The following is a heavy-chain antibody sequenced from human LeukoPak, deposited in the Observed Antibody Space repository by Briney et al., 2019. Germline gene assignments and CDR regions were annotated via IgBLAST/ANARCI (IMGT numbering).Heavy chain of an antibody. V-gene: IGHV3-23*01. D-gene: IGHD3-10*01. Sequence: GGSLRLSCAASGFTFSSYAMSWVRQAPGKGLEWVSAISGSGGSTYYADSVKSRFTISRDNSKNTLYLQMNSLRAEGTAVYYCAKSRGWDTAFDYWGQGTLATVPS. CDR3: AKSRGWDTAFDY. CDR1: GFTFSSYA. J-gene: IGHJ4*02. CDR2: ISGSGGST.